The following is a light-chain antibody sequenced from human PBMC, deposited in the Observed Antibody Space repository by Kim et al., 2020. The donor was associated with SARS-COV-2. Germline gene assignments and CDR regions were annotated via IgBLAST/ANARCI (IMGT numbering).Light chain of an antibody. CDR3: QRRVT. Sequence: ATLSLSPGERATLSSRASQSISNYLAWYQQKPGQAPRLLIYDSSTRATGIPARFSGSGSGTDFTLTISSLEPEDFAVYYCQRRVTFGPGTKVDIK. V-gene: IGKV3-11*01. CDR1: QSISNY. CDR2: DSS. J-gene: IGKJ3*01.